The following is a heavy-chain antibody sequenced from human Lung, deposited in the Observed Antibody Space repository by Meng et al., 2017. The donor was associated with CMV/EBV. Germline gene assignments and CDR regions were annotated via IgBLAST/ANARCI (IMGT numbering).Heavy chain of an antibody. D-gene: IGHD1-14*01. CDR3: ARSRPGSHYYYGMDV. CDR2: INPDSGTT. J-gene: IGHJ6*02. V-gene: IGHV1-2*02. CDR1: GYSFTGYF. Sequence: SVKVSXKASGYSFTGYFVNCVRQPPGQGLEWMGWINPDSGTTDYAPNFRGRITMTRNTSINTAYMELSRLRSDDTAVNYCARSRPGSHYYYGMDVWGQGXTVTVSS.